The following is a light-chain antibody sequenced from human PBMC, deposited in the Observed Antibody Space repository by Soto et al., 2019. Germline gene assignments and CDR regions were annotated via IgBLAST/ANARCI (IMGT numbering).Light chain of an antibody. V-gene: IGLV2-14*03. J-gene: IGLJ2*01. Sequence: QSALTQPASVSGSPGQSITISCTGTSSDVGRYNYVSWYQQHPGKAPKFMIYDVTTRPSGVSNRFSGSKSGNTASLTISGLQAEDEADYYCSSFTSSDTVLFGGGTKVTVL. CDR1: SSDVGRYNY. CDR2: DVT. CDR3: SSFTSSDTVL.